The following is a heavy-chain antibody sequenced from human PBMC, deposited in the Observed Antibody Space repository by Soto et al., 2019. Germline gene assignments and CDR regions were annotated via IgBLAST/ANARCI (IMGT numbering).Heavy chain of an antibody. D-gene: IGHD3-10*01. J-gene: IGHJ4*02. CDR1: GFTYSSYA. CDR2: ISGSGGST. CDR3: AKASGWFGEFDY. V-gene: IGHV3-23*01. Sequence: EVQLLESGGGLVQPGGSLRLSCAASGFTYSSYAMSWVRQAPGKGLEWVSAISGSGGSTYYADSVKGRFTISRDNSKNTLYLQMNSLRAEDTAVYYCAKASGWFGEFDYWGQGTLVTVSS.